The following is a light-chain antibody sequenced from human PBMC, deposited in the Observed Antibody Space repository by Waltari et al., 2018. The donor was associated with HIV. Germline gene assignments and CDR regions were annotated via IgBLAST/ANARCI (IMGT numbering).Light chain of an antibody. CDR1: ALPNQY. Sequence: SFELTQPPSLSVFPGQPPTITCPGDALPNQYAYWYQQKSGLAPVLIIYKDSLRPSGIPERFSASSSGTTATLTISGVQAEDEADYYCQSADTSTSYDVFGTGTKVTVL. J-gene: IGLJ1*01. CDR3: QSADTSTSYDV. V-gene: IGLV3-25*03. CDR2: KDS.